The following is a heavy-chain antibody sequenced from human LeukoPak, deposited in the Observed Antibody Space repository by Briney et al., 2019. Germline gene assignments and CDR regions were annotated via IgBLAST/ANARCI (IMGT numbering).Heavy chain of an antibody. CDR1: GFTFSSYA. CDR2: ISGSGGST. J-gene: IGHJ4*02. CDR3: AKDGYGDYGEDTYYFDS. V-gene: IGHV3-23*01. Sequence: GGSLRLSCSASGFTFSSYAMSWVRQAPGKGLEWVSAISGSGGSTYYADPVKGRFTISRDNSKNTRYRQMNSLRAEDTAVYYCAKDGYGDYGEDTYYFDSWGQGTLVTVSS. D-gene: IGHD4-17*01.